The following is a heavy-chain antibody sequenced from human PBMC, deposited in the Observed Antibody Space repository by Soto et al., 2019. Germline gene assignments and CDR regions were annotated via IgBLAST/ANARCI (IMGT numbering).Heavy chain of an antibody. CDR3: AIVHKKHIVVVTASRGTDAFDI. CDR1: GFTFSSYG. CDR2: IWYDGSNK. D-gene: IGHD2-21*02. J-gene: IGHJ3*02. V-gene: IGHV3-33*01. Sequence: QVQLVESGGGLVQPGRSLRLSCAASGFTFSSYGMHWVRQAPGKGLEWVAVIWYDGSNKYYADSVKGRFTISRDNSKNTLYLEMNRLRAEETAVYYCAIVHKKHIVVVTASRGTDAFDIWGQGTIVTVSS.